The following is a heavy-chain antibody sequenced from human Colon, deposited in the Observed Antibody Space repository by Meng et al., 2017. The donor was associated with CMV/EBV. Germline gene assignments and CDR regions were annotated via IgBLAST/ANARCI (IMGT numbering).Heavy chain of an antibody. V-gene: IGHV3-23*01. J-gene: IGHJ4*02. D-gene: IGHD3-10*01. CDR2: LGSSGDNT. CDR1: GFTFVSYV. Sequence: GESLKISCAASGFTFVSYVMSWVRQAPGKGLEWVSSLGSSGDNTYYTDAVKGRFTISRDNAQKSMYLKIDSLRPEDTAVYYCARQRVRRGTANLYYFDSWGQGTLVTVSS. CDR3: ARQRVRRGTANLYYFDS.